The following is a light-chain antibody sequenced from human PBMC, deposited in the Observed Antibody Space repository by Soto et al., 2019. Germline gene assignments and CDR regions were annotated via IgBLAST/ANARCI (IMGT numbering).Light chain of an antibody. V-gene: IGLV1-47*01. Sequence: QSVLTQPPSASGTPGQTVTISCSGDRSNIGTPYVYWYQQLPGTAPKLLMSRNSQRPSGVPDRFSGSKSGASASLAISGLRSEDEADYYCAAWDDSVRGWVFGGGTKLTVL. CDR3: AAWDDSVRGWV. J-gene: IGLJ3*02. CDR1: RSNIGTPY. CDR2: RNS.